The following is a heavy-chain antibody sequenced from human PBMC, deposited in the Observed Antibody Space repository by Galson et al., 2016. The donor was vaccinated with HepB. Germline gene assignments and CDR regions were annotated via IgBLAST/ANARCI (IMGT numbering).Heavy chain of an antibody. CDR1: GFTFSSYA. J-gene: IGHJ4*02. Sequence: SLRLSCAASGFTFSSYAMSWVRQAPGKGLEWVSTITGRGGWIKYADSVKGRLITSRDNSKNTLYLQLNSLRAEDTAVYYCAKDGGYCSDATCYYRNSWGQGTLVTVSS. CDR3: AKDGGYCSDATCYYRNS. D-gene: IGHD2-15*01. CDR2: ITGRGGWI. V-gene: IGHV3-23*01.